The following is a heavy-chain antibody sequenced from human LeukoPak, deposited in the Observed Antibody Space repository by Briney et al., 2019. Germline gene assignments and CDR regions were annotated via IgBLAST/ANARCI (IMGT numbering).Heavy chain of an antibody. CDR2: ISWNSGSI. D-gene: IGHD5-12*01. CDR3: AKVDIVATIGAFDI. V-gene: IGHV3-9*01. CDR1: GFTFDDYA. J-gene: IGHJ3*02. Sequence: PGGSLRLSCAASGFTFDDYAMHWVRQAPGEGLEWVSGISWNSGSIGYADSVKGRFTISRDNAKNSLYLQMNSLRAEDTALYYCAKVDIVATIGAFDIWGQGTMVTVSS.